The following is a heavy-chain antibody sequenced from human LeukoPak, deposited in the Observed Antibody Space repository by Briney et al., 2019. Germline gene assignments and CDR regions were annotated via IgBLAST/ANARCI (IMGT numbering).Heavy chain of an antibody. CDR3: ARERAVNGWTSAHFDF. Sequence: GGSLRLSCAASGFTFSSYGMHWVRQAPGKGLEWVALIWYDGSNKYYADSVKGRFTISRDNSKNMVYLQINSLRAEDTALYYCARERAVNGWTSAHFDFWGQGTLVTVSS. J-gene: IGHJ4*02. CDR1: GFTFSSYG. D-gene: IGHD6-19*01. V-gene: IGHV3-30*02. CDR2: IWYDGSNK.